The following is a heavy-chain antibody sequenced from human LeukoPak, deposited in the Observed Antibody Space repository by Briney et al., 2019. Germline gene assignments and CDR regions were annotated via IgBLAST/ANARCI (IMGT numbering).Heavy chain of an antibody. J-gene: IGHJ2*01. CDR3: VRGGDLRAGWFDL. CDR2: ISSTSAYI. V-gene: IGHV3-21*01. D-gene: IGHD4-17*01. CDR1: GFALKSYS. Sequence: GGSLRLSCGGSGFALKSYSLTWVRQAPGKGLEWVSSISSTSAYIHYADSVKGRFTISRDNSKNTLYLQMNSLRAEDTAVYYCVRGGDLRAGWFDLWGRGNLVSVSS.